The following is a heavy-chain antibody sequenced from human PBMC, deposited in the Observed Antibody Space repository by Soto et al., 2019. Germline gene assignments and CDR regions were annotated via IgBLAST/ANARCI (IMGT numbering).Heavy chain of an antibody. J-gene: IGHJ6*03. CDR2: ISGSGGST. V-gene: IGHV3-23*01. D-gene: IGHD6-6*01. Sequence: GGSLRLSCAASGFTFSSYAMSWVRQAPGKGLELVSAISGSGGSTYYADSVKGRFTISRDNSKNTLYLQMNSLRAEDTAVYYCARGIAARLYYYYYMDVWGKGTTVTVSS. CDR1: GFTFSSYA. CDR3: ARGIAARLYYYYYMDV.